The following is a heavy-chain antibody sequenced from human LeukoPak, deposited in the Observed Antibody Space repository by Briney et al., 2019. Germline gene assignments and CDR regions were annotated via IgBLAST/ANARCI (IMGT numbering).Heavy chain of an antibody. J-gene: IGHJ4*02. CDR3: ATTRGGNYGAFFDY. CDR1: GYTYTNYG. D-gene: IGHD4/OR15-4a*01. V-gene: IGHV1-18*01. CDR2: ITVYNGYT. Sequence: GASVKVSCKASGYTYTNYGISWVRQAPGQGLEWVGWITVYNGYTNYAQKVQGRVTMTTDTSTSTAYMELRSLRSDDTAVCYCATTRGGNYGAFFDYWGQGTLVSVSS.